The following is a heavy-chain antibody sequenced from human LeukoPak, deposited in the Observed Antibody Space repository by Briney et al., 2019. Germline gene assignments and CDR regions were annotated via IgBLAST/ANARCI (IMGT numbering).Heavy chain of an antibody. CDR2: IYHSGST. J-gene: IGHJ4*02. V-gene: IGHV4-38-2*02. CDR3: ARTTVTNRIDY. CDR1: GYSISSGYY. Sequence: PSETLSLTCTVSGYSISSGYYWGWIRQPPGKGLEWIGSIYHSGSTYYNPSLKSRVTISVDTSKNQFSLKLSSVTAADTAVYYCARTTVTNRIDYWGQGTLVTVSS. D-gene: IGHD4-17*01.